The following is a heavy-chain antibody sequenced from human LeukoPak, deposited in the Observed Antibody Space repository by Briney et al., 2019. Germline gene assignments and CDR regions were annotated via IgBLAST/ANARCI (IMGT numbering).Heavy chain of an antibody. J-gene: IGHJ4*02. CDR2: IYYSGST. V-gene: IGHV4-39*01. Sequence: SETLSLTCTVSGGSISSSSYYWGWIRQPPGKGLEWIGSIYYSGSTYYNPSLKSRDTISVDTSKNQFSLKLSSVTAADTAVYYCAKSTPVEVDYWGQGALVTVSS. CDR3: AKSTPVEVDY. CDR1: GGSISSSSYY.